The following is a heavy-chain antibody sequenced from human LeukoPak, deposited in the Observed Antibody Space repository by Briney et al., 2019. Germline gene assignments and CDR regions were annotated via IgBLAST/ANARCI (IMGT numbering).Heavy chain of an antibody. J-gene: IGHJ3*02. D-gene: IGHD3-16*01. CDR2: INAGNGNT. Sequence: ASVKVSCKASGYTFTSYAMHWVRQAPGQRLEWMGWINAGNGNTKYSQKFQGRVTITRDTSASTAYMELSSLRSEDTAVYYCAREKGEGGAFDIWGQGTMVTVSS. V-gene: IGHV1-3*01. CDR3: AREKGEGGAFDI. CDR1: GYTFTSYA.